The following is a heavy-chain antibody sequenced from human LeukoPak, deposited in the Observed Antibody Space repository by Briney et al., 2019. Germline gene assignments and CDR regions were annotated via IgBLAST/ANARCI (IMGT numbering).Heavy chain of an antibody. CDR3: ASFHYYDSSGYST. Sequence: SETLSLTCAVYGGSFSGYYWSWIRQPPGKGLEWIGEINHSGGTNYNPSLKSRVTISVDTSKNQFSLKLSSVTAADTAVYYCASFHYYDSSGYSTWGQGTLVTVSS. V-gene: IGHV4-34*01. J-gene: IGHJ5*02. CDR2: INHSGGT. CDR1: GGSFSGYY. D-gene: IGHD3-22*01.